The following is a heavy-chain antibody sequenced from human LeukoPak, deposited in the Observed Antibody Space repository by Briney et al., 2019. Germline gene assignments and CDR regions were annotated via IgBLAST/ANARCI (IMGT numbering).Heavy chain of an antibody. Sequence: GGSLRLSCAASGFTFSSYWMHWVRQAPGKGLVWVSRIDGDGSSTSYADSVKGRFTISRDNAKNTLYLQMNSLRAEDTAVYYCARTIVGAAFDYWGQGTPVTVSS. D-gene: IGHD1-26*01. CDR1: GFTFSSYW. V-gene: IGHV3-74*01. CDR3: ARTIVGAAFDY. J-gene: IGHJ4*02. CDR2: IDGDGSST.